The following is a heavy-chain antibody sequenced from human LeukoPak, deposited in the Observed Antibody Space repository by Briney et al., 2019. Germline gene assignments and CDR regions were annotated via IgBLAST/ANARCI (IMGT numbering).Heavy chain of an antibody. D-gene: IGHD4-17*01. CDR1: GFTFSSYE. V-gene: IGHV3-48*03. J-gene: IGHJ4*02. CDR2: ISSSGNTI. Sequence: PGRSLRLSCAASGFTFSSYEMNWVRQAPGKGLEWVSYISSSGNTIYYADSVKGRFTISRDNAKNSLYLLMNSLRAEDTAVYYCARALRTVWGYYSDYWGQGTLVTVSS. CDR3: ARALRTVWGYYSDY.